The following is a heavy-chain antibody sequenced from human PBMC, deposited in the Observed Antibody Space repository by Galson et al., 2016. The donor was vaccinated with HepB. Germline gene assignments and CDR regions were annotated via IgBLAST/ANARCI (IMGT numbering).Heavy chain of an antibody. CDR1: GLSVSDAW. CDR2: IRNKRDGGTA. D-gene: IGHD3/OR15-3a*01. Sequence: SLRLSCAVSGLSVSDAWMTWVRQAPGKGLERVGNIRNKRDGGTADYGAPVKGRFTISRDDSKNTLYLQMSSLKTDDTAVYFCTTWDWGLDCWGQGTLVTVSS. CDR3: TTWDWGLDC. J-gene: IGHJ4*02. V-gene: IGHV3-15*05.